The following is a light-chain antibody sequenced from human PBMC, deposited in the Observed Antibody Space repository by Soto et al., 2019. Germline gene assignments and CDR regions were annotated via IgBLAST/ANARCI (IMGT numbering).Light chain of an antibody. V-gene: IGKV3-20*01. Sequence: DIVVTQSPGTLSLSPGERATPSCRASQTVRDGYLAWYQQKPGQAPRPFIYGASARATGIPDRFSGSGSGTDFTLTISGLEPDDFAVYYCQQYGVSMFTFGQGAKLEIK. CDR2: GAS. CDR3: QQYGVSMFT. J-gene: IGKJ2*01. CDR1: QTVRDGY.